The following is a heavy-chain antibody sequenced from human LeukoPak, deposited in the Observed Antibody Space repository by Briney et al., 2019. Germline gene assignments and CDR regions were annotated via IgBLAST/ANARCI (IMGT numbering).Heavy chain of an antibody. V-gene: IGHV4-34*01. D-gene: IGHD6-13*01. CDR1: GGSSSGYY. CDR2: INHSGST. J-gene: IGHJ5*02. CDR3: ALYSSSWFNWFDP. Sequence: PSETLSLTCAVYGGSSSGYYWSWIRQPPGKGLEWIGEINHSGSTNYNPSLKSRVTISVDTSKNQFSLKLSSVTAADTAVYYCALYSSSWFNWFDPWGQGILVTVSS.